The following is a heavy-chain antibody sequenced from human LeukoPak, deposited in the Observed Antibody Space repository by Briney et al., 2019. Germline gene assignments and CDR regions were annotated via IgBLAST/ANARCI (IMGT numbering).Heavy chain of an antibody. D-gene: IGHD3-10*01. V-gene: IGHV1-18*01. CDR2: ISAYNVNT. CDR1: GYTFTSYG. Sequence: GGSVKVSCKASGYTFTSYGISWVRKAPGQGLEWMGWISAYNVNTNYAQKLQGRVTMTTDTSTSTAYMELRSLRSEDTAVYYCARADYGSVIGYWGQGTLVTVSS. CDR3: ARADYGSVIGY. J-gene: IGHJ4*02.